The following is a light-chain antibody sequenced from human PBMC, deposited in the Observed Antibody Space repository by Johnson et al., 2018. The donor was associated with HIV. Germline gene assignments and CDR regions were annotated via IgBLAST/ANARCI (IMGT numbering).Light chain of an antibody. V-gene: IGLV1-51*02. CDR2: KNN. CDR1: SSNIGNNY. J-gene: IGLJ1*01. Sequence: QSVLTQPPSVSAAPGQKVTISCSGSSSNIGNNYVSWYQVLPGTAPKLLIYKNNERPSGIPDRFSGSKSGTSATLGITGLQTGDEAYYYCGTWDTSLSAGGVFGTGTKVTVL. CDR3: GTWDTSLSAGGV.